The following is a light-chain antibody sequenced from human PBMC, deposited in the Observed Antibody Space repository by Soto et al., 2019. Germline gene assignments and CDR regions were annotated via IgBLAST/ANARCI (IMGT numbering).Light chain of an antibody. Sequence: ETVLTQSPGTLSLSPGERVTLSCRASQSVSSNLAWYQQKPGQAPRLLIYGASTRATGIPVRFSGSGSGTEFTLTISSLQSEDFAVYFCHQYNNWPPYTFGQGTKVDIK. CDR2: GAS. J-gene: IGKJ2*01. V-gene: IGKV3-15*01. CDR3: HQYNNWPPYT. CDR1: QSVSSN.